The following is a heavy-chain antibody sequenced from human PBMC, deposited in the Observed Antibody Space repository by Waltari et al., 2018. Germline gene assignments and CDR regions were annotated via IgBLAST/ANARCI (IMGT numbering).Heavy chain of an antibody. CDR2: IIPICRTA. V-gene: IGHV1-69*05. Sequence: QVQLVQSGAEVKKPGSSVKVSCKASGGTFSSYAISWVRQAPGQGREWMGGIIPICRTANYEKKFTGRVTITKDEATRTADMGLSSLGSEDTAVYYWAGKVEMATKSDRYYYYGMDVWGQGTTVTVSS. J-gene: IGHJ6*02. D-gene: IGHD5-12*01. CDR3: AGKVEMATKSDRYYYYGMDV. CDR1: GGTFSSYA.